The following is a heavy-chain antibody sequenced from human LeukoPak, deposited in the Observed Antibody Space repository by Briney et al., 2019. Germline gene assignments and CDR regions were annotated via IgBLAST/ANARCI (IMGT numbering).Heavy chain of an antibody. Sequence: SETLSLTCTVSGGSISVYYWSWIRQPPGKRLEWIGYIYYSGGTNYNPSLKSRVTISVDTSKNQFSLRLSSVTAADTAVYYCARLRNRYDTSGYYPFDYWGQGTLVTVSS. CDR2: IYYSGGT. J-gene: IGHJ4*02. V-gene: IGHV4-59*08. CDR3: ARLRNRYDTSGYYPFDY. D-gene: IGHD3-22*01. CDR1: GGSISVYY.